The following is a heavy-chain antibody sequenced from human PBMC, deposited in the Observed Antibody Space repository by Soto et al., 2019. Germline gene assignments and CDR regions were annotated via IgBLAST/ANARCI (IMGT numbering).Heavy chain of an antibody. CDR3: AKTDNSGSMTSYFDY. CDR2: ISGSGENT. V-gene: IGHV3-23*01. D-gene: IGHD3-22*01. J-gene: IGHJ4*02. Sequence: SGGSLRLSCAASGFTFSSYAMSWVRQAPGKGLDWVSVISGSGENTYYADSVKGRFTISRDNAKNSLYLQMNSLRAEDTALYYCAKTDNSGSMTSYFDYWGQGTLVTVSS. CDR1: GFTFSSYA.